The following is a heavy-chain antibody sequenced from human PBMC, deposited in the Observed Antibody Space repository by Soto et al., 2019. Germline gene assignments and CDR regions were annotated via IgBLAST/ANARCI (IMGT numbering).Heavy chain of an antibody. CDR2: INAGNGNT. CDR1: GYTFTSYA. CDR3: ARDQGEEWELRYYFDY. Sequence: QVQLVQSGAEVKKPGASVKVSCKASGYTFTSYAMHWVRQAPGQRLEWMGWINAGNGNTKYSQKFQGRVTITRDTSASTAYMELSSLRSEDTAVYYCARDQGEEWELRYYFDYWGQGTLVTVSS. V-gene: IGHV1-3*01. J-gene: IGHJ4*02. D-gene: IGHD1-26*01.